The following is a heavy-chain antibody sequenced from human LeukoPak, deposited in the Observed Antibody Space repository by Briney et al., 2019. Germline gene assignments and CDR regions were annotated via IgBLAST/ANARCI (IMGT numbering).Heavy chain of an antibody. CDR2: ISLTGQT. J-gene: IGHJ4*02. D-gene: IGHD3-3*01. CDR1: GGSISSTNW. CDR3: SRESRAFCPFGG. V-gene: IGHV4-4*02. Sequence: SETLTLTCGVSGGSISSTNWWSWLRQSQGQGLEWIGEISLTGQTTHNLSRGGRVPMLLDESSNHLSLHLTSVTAADTATYYCSRESRAFCPFGGWGQETLLIVPS.